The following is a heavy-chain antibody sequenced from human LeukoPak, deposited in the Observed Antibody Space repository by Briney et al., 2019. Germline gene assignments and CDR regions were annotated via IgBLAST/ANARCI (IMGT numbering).Heavy chain of an antibody. V-gene: IGHV3-53*01. CDR2: IYSDNT. CDR1: GFTFGDYA. J-gene: IGHJ4*02. Sequence: GGSLRLSCTASGFTFGDYAMSWVRQAPGKGLEWVSFIYSDNTHYSDSVKGRFTISRDNSRNTLYLQMNSLRAEDTAVYYCARRAGAYSHPYDYWGQGTLVTVSS. CDR3: ARRAGAYSHPYDY. D-gene: IGHD4/OR15-4a*01.